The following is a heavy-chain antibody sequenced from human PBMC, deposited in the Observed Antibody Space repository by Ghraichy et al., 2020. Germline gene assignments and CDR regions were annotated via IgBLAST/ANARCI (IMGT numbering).Heavy chain of an antibody. Sequence: GGSLRLSCAASGFPFNIYGMHWVRQAPGKGLEWVAVIWYDGSNKYYADSVKGRFTISRDNSKNTVYLQMYSLRAEDTAVYYCARVRRGFDCYWCDGFDVWGQGTMVTVSS. CDR2: IWYDGSNK. CDR3: ARVRRGFDCYWCDGFDV. V-gene: IGHV3-33*01. CDR1: GFPFNIYG. J-gene: IGHJ3*01. D-gene: IGHD2-21*02.